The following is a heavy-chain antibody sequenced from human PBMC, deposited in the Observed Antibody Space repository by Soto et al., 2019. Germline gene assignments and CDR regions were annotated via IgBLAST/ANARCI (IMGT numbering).Heavy chain of an antibody. CDR1: GDTFNNYV. D-gene: IGHD2-2*01. CDR3: AGRCDSTTCLGHFDY. J-gene: IGHJ4*02. Sequence: SVKVSCKASGDTFNNYVVNWVRQAPGQGLEWLGGILPIFATANYAQKFQGRVTITADKSTSTAYMELTSLRSEDTAVYYCAGRCDSTTCLGHFDYWGQGTLVTV. V-gene: IGHV1-69*06. CDR2: ILPIFATA.